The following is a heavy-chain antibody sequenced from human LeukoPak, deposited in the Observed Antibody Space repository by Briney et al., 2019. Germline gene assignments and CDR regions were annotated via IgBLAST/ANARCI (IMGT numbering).Heavy chain of an antibody. CDR2: IRYDGSNK. Sequence: PGGSLRLSXAASGFTFSTYGMHWVRQAPGKGLEWVAFIRYDGSNKYYADSVRGRFTISRDNSKNTLYLQMNSLRAEDTAVYFCAKDKDPWKSTSISDFDYWGRGTLVTVSS. V-gene: IGHV3-30*02. D-gene: IGHD1-1*01. J-gene: IGHJ4*02. CDR3: AKDKDPWKSTSISDFDY. CDR1: GFTFSTYG.